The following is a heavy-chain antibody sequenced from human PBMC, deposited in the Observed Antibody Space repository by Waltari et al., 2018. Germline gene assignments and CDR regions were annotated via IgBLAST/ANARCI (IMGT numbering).Heavy chain of an antibody. Sequence: DVQLVESGGGLVQPGGSLRLSCTASGFSFSRHGRNWVRQAPGKGLEWVSYIYANGGTTYYADSVKGRFTISRDNAKDSLYLEMTSLRAEDTAIYYCARKIGYYYYYGMDLWGQGTTVTVSS. CDR1: GFSFSRHG. D-gene: IGHD6-13*01. CDR3: ARKIGYYYYYGMDL. CDR2: IYANGGTT. V-gene: IGHV3-48*03. J-gene: IGHJ6*02.